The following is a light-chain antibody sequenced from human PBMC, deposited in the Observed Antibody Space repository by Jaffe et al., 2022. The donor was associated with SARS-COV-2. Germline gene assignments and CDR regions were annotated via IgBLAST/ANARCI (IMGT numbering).Light chain of an antibody. CDR3: VLYMGSGIWV. CDR2: NTN. Sequence: QTVVTQEPSFSVSPGGTVTLTCGLRAGSVSTTYYASWYQQTPGQAPRTLMYNTNTRSSGVPDRFSGSILGNKAALTITGAQADDESDYYCVLYMGSGIWVFGGGTKLTVL. J-gene: IGLJ3*02. CDR1: AGSVSTTYY. V-gene: IGLV8-61*01.